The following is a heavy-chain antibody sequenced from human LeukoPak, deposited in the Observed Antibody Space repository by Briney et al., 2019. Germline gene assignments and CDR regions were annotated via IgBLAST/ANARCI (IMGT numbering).Heavy chain of an antibody. J-gene: IGHJ4*02. CDR2: ISSGGGST. CDR1: GFTFSSYS. V-gene: IGHV3-23*01. CDR3: AKTSGGDY. D-gene: IGHD2-15*01. Sequence: GGSLRLSCAASGFTFSSYSMNWVRQAPGKGLEWVSGISSGGGSTYYADSVKGRFTISRDNSKDTLYLQMNSLRAEDTAVYYCAKTSGGDYWGQGTLVTVSS.